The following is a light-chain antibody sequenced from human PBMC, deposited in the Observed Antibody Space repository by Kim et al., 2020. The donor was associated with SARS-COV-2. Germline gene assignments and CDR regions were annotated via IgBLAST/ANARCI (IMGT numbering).Light chain of an antibody. CDR3: QSYDDSLSAYV. J-gene: IGLJ1*01. V-gene: IGLV1-40*01. CDR2: ADI. Sequence: QRVPLPCTGSSSSIGAGYDVPWYQQLPGAAPKLLIYADINRPSGVPYRFSGSKSGTSASLAITGLRAEDEADYYCQSYDDSLSAYVFGTGTKVTVL. CDR1: SSSIGAGYD.